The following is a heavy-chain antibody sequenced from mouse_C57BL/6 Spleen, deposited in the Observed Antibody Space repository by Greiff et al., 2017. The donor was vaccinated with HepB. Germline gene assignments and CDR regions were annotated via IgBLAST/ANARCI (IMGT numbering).Heavy chain of an antibody. V-gene: IGHV1-62-2*01. CDR1: GYTFTEYT. Sequence: VQLQQSGAELVKPGASVKLSCKASGYTFTEYTIHWVKQRPGQGLEWIGWFYPGSGSIKYNEKFKDKATLTADKSSSTVYMELSRLTSEDSAVYYCAGHAHVRLAPSWFAYWGQGTLVTVSA. CDR2: FYPGSGSI. CDR3: AGHAHVRLAPSWFAY. J-gene: IGHJ3*01. D-gene: IGHD1-3*01.